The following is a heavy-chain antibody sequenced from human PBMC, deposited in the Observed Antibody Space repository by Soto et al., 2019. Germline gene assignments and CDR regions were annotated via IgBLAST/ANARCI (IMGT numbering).Heavy chain of an antibody. J-gene: IGHJ4*02. Sequence: EVQLVESGGGLVQPGGSLRLSCAASGFTFSSYSMNWVRQAPGKGLEWVSYFSSSSGTIYYADSMKGRFTISGDNAKNSLYLQMNRRSDEDTAVYYCAREGWPFDYWGQGTLVTVSS. CDR3: AREGWPFDY. V-gene: IGHV3-48*02. CDR2: FSSSSGTI. D-gene: IGHD1-26*01. CDR1: GFTFSSYS.